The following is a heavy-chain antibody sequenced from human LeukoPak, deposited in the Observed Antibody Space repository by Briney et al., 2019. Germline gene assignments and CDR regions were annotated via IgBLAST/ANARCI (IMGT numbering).Heavy chain of an antibody. CDR1: GGTISSYY. D-gene: IGHD6-19*01. Sequence: SETLSLTCTVSGGTISSYYWSWIRQPAGKGLEWVGRVYSSGSTNYSTSLKSRVTMSVDTSKNQFSLKLRSVTAADTAVYYCARAYSSSGDFWGQGTLVTVSS. CDR3: ARAYSSSGDF. V-gene: IGHV4-4*07. J-gene: IGHJ4*02. CDR2: VYSSGST.